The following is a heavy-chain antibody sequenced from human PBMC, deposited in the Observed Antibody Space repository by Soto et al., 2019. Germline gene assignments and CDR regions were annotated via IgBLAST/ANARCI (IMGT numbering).Heavy chain of an antibody. CDR1: GFTFSSYD. V-gene: IGHV3-13*01. D-gene: IGHD6-19*01. CDR3: ARGFDGWYYFDY. J-gene: IGHJ4*02. CDR2: IGTAGDT. Sequence: GGSLSLSCAASGFTFSSYDMHWVRQATGKGLEWVSAIGTAGDTYYPGSVKGRFTISRENAKNSLYLQMNSLRAEDTAVYYCARGFDGWYYFDYWGQGTLVTVSS.